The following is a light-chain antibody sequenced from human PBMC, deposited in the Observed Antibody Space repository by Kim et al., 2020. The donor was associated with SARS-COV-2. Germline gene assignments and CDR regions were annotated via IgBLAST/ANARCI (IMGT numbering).Light chain of an antibody. J-gene: IGLJ2*01. CDR1: SSDVGGYNY. V-gene: IGLV2-14*01. Sequence: QPVLTQPASVSGSPGQSITISCTGTSSDVGGYNYVSWYQQHPGKAPKLMIYEVSNRPSGVSNRFSGSKSGNTASLTISGLQAEDEADYYCSSYTSSSTRGVFGGGTQLTVL. CDR3: SSYTSSSTRGV. CDR2: EVS.